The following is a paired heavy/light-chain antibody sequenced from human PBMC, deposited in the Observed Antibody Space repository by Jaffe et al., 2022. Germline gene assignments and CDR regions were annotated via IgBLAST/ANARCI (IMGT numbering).Heavy chain of an antibody. CDR2: VHYSGIT. V-gene: IGHV4-38-2*02. CDR1: GYSISSGYN. D-gene: IGHD3-16*01. J-gene: IGHJ4*02. CDR3: ARFPGSGVRYFDF. Sequence: QVQLQESGPGLVKPSETLSLTCTVSGYSISSGYNWGWIRQPPGEGLEWIGSVHYSGITYYSPSLKSRTIVSVDTSKNQFSLRLYSVSAADTAVYYCARFPGSGVRYFDFWSQGTLVTVSS.
Light chain of an antibody. CDR1: QSVSSD. CDR3: QQYNNWPALT. CDR2: GAS. J-gene: IGKJ4*01. V-gene: IGKV3-15*01. Sequence: EVVLTQSPATLSVSPGERVTLSCRASQSVSSDLAWYRQKPGQAPRLLIYGASTRATGIPARFSGSGSGTEFTLTISSLQSEDFAVYYCQQYNNWPALTFGGGTKVEI.